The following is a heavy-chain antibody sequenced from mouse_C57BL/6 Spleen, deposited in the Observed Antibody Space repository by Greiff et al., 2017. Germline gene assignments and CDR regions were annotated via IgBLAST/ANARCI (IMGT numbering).Heavy chain of an antibody. Sequence: EVKLMESGEGLVKPGGSLKLSCAASGFTFSSYAMSWVRQTPEKRLEWVAYISSGGDYIYYADTVKGRFTISRDNARNTLYLQMSSLKSEDTAMYYCTRVGAYDYDGDYFDYWGQGTTLTVSS. CDR3: TRVGAYDYDGDYFDY. V-gene: IGHV5-9-1*02. J-gene: IGHJ2*01. CDR2: ISSGGDYI. CDR1: GFTFSSYA. D-gene: IGHD2-4*01.